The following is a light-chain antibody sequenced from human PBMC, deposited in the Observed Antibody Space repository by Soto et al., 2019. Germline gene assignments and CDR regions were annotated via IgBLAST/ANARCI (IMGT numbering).Light chain of an antibody. CDR3: SSFASSNTWV. V-gene: IGLV2-8*01. CDR2: EVT. CDR1: SSDFGAYNY. Sequence: QSALTQPPSASGSPGQSVTISCTGTSSDFGAYNYVSWYQQQAGKAPKLWIYEVTKRPSGVPDRFSGSKSANTASLTVSRRQAEDEDDYYCSSFASSNTWVFGGGTKLNVL. J-gene: IGLJ3*02.